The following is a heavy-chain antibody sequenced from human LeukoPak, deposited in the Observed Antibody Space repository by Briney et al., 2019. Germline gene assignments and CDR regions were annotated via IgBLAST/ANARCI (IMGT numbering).Heavy chain of an antibody. CDR1: GYTFTTYY. CDR2: INPSGGST. CDR3: ARDMSNRWYFDF. V-gene: IGHV1-46*01. Sequence: GASVKVSCKASGYTFTTYYIHWVRQAPGQGLEWMGKINPSGGSTTYAQKFQDRVTLTRDTSTTTVYMELSSLTSEDTAVYYCARDMSNRWYFDFWGQGLLVTVSS. J-gene: IGHJ4*02. D-gene: IGHD2-15*01.